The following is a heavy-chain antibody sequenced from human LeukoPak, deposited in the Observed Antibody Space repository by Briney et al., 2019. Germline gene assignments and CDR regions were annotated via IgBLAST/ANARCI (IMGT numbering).Heavy chain of an antibody. CDR3: ASEAGIVGATPDY. CDR2: INPNSGGT. D-gene: IGHD1-26*01. J-gene: IGHJ4*02. V-gene: IGHV1-2*02. CDR1: GYTFTGYY. Sequence: ASVKVSCKASGYTFTGYYMHWVRQAPGQGLEWMGWINPNSGGTNYAQKFQGRVTMTRDTSISTAYMELSRLRSDDTAVYYCASEAGIVGATPDYWGQGTLVTVSS.